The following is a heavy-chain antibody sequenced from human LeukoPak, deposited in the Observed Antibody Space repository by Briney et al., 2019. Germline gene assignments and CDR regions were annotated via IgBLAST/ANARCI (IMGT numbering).Heavy chain of an antibody. CDR1: GFTFSSYE. D-gene: IGHD3-3*01. Sequence: PGGSLRLSCAASGFTFSSYEMSWVRQAPGKGLEWVSYISNSGNTIYYADSVKGRFTISRDNAKKSLYLQMNSLRAEDTVIYYCARVGLLRFLEWFPNYFDYWGQGTLVTVSS. CDR3: ARVGLLRFLEWFPNYFDY. V-gene: IGHV3-48*03. CDR2: ISNSGNTI. J-gene: IGHJ4*02.